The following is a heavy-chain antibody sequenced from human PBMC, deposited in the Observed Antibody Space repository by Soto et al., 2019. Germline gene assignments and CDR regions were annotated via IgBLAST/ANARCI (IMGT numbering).Heavy chain of an antibody. CDR1: GGSISSYY. Sequence: QVQLQESGPGLVKPSETLSLTCTGSGGSISSYYWSWIRQPPGKGLEWIGYIYSSGSTDYNPSLESRVAISVDTSENQFSLHLSSVTAADTAVYYCARNPGSGWYPWYFDLWGRGTLVTVSS. CDR3: ARNPGSGWYPWYFDL. V-gene: IGHV4-59*01. D-gene: IGHD6-19*01. J-gene: IGHJ2*01. CDR2: IYSSGST.